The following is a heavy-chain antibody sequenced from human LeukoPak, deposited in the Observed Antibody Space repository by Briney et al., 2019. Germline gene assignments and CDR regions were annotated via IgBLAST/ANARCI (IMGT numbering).Heavy chain of an antibody. CDR2: INPNSGGT. D-gene: IGHD2-8*01. V-gene: IGHV1-2*02. CDR3: ARDTYATKSHYYYYMDV. J-gene: IGHJ6*03. Sequence: GASVKVSCKASGYTFTSYYMHWVRQAPGQGLEWMGWINPNSGGTNYAQKFQGRVTMTRDTSISTDYMELSRLRSDDTAVYYCARDTYATKSHYYYYMDVWGKGTTVTVSS. CDR1: GYTFTSYY.